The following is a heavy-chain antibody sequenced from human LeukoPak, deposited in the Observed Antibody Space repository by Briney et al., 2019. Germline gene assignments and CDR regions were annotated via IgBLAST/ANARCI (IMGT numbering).Heavy chain of an antibody. V-gene: IGHV3-30*18. CDR1: GFTFSSYG. J-gene: IGHJ4*02. CDR3: AKYLRYSSGWYSIDY. D-gene: IGHD6-19*01. CDR2: ISYDGSNK. Sequence: PGGSLRLSCAASGFTFSSYGMHWVRQAPGKGLEWVAVISYDGSNKYYVDSVKGRFTISRDNSKNTLYLQMNSLRAEDTAVYYCAKYLRYSSGWYSIDYWGQGTLVTVSS.